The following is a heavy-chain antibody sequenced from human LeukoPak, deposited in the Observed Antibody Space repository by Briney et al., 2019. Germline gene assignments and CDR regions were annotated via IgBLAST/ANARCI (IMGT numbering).Heavy chain of an antibody. CDR2: IRYDGSNK. CDR3: ASRNSLFI. CDR1: GFTFSSYG. Sequence: GGSLRLSCAASGFTFSSYGMHWVRQAPGKGLEWVAFIRYDGSNKYYADSVKGRFTISRDNAKNSLYLQMNSLRAEDTAVYYCASRNSLFIWGQGTLVTVSS. J-gene: IGHJ4*02. D-gene: IGHD4-23*01. V-gene: IGHV3-30*02.